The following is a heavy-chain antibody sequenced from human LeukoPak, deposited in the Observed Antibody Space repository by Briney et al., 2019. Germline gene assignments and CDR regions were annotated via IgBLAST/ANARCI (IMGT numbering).Heavy chain of an antibody. CDR1: GFSFSSYG. CDR2: ISHDGSNK. CDR3: AELGITMIGGV. J-gene: IGHJ6*04. Sequence: GGSLRLSCAASGFSFSSYGVHWVRQAPGKGLEWVAVISHDGSNKYYADSVKGRFTISRDNAKNSLYLQMNSLRAEDTAVYYCAELGITMIGGVWGKGTTVTISS. V-gene: IGHV3-30*18. D-gene: IGHD3-10*02.